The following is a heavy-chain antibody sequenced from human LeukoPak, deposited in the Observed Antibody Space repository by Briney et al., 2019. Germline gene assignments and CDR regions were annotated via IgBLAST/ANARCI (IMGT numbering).Heavy chain of an antibody. J-gene: IGHJ4*02. CDR2: IYYSGST. CDR3: ARPLSAYCSSTSCRDY. Sequence: SETLSLTCTVSGGSISSSSYYWGWIRQPPGKGLEWIGSIYYSGSTYYNPSLKSRVTISVDASKNQFSLKLSSVTAADTAVYYCARPLSAYCSSTSCRDYWGQGTLVTVSS. V-gene: IGHV4-39*01. CDR1: GGSISSSSYY. D-gene: IGHD2-2*01.